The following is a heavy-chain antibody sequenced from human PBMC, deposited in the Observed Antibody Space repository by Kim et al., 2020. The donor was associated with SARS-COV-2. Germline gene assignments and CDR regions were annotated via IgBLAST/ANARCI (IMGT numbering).Heavy chain of an antibody. Sequence: GGSLRLSCAASGLTLSRYWMSWVRQAPGKGLEWLANIKQDGSEKNYVDSVRGRFTISRDNSKNTLYLQMNSLRAEDTAVYYCAKHRGYDLYYWGQGTLV. CDR2: IKQDGSEK. D-gene: IGHD1-1*01. J-gene: IGHJ4*02. CDR1: GLTLSRYW. CDR3: AKHRGYDLYY. V-gene: IGHV3-7*03.